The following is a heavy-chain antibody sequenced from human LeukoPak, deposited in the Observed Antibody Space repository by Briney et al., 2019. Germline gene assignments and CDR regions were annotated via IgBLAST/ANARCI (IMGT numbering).Heavy chain of an antibody. CDR2: ISSYKGNT. D-gene: IGHD1-7*01. Sequence: ASVKVSCKASGYIFTSYVISWVRQAPGQGLEWMGWISSYKGNTNYAQKFQGRVTMTRDTSISTAYMELSRLRSDDTAVYYCARVKRNYPLDQYFQHWGQGTLVTASS. CDR1: GYIFTSYV. J-gene: IGHJ1*01. V-gene: IGHV1-18*01. CDR3: ARVKRNYPLDQYFQH.